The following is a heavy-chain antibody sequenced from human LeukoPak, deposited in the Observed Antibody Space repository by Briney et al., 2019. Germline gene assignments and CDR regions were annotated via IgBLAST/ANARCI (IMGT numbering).Heavy chain of an antibody. CDR1: GFSLNTSGVG. Sequence: SGPTLVNPTQTLTLTCTFSGFSLNTSGVGMGWIRQPPGKALEWLALIYWDDDKRYSPSLKSRRTVTKDTSKNQVVLTMANMDPVDTATFYCAHIDETRGYYRLPYFDYWGQGTLVTVSS. CDR2: IYWDDDK. CDR3: AHIDETRGYYRLPYFDY. V-gene: IGHV2-5*02. D-gene: IGHD3-3*01. J-gene: IGHJ4*02.